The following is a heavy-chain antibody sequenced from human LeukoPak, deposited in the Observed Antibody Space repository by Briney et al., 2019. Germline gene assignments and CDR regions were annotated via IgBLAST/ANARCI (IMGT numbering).Heavy chain of an antibody. Sequence: SETLSLTCTVSGGFISSHYWSWIRQPPGKGLEWIGHIYYSRSTTYNPSLESRVTISVDTSKNHFSLKLSSVTAADTAVYYCARGAPRTPFGMDVWGQGTTVTVSS. V-gene: IGHV4-59*08. CDR3: ARGAPRTPFGMDV. J-gene: IGHJ6*02. D-gene: IGHD3-16*01. CDR2: IYYSRST. CDR1: GGFISSHY.